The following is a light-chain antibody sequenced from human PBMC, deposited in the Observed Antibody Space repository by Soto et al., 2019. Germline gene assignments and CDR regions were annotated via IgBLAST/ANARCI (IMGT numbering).Light chain of an antibody. Sequence: QSALTQPASVSGSPGQSITISCSGTSSDVGGYNYVSWYQQHPGKAPRLMIYDVSYRPSGVSNRFSGSRSGNTASLTISGLQTEDEADYYCSSYTSSSKKVFGGGTPLTVL. CDR3: SSYTSSSKKV. J-gene: IGLJ7*01. CDR1: SSDVGGYNY. V-gene: IGLV2-14*01. CDR2: DVS.